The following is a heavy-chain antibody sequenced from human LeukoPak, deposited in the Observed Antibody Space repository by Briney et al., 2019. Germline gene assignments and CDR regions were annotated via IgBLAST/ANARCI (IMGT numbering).Heavy chain of an antibody. J-gene: IGHJ4*02. CDR1: GFTFSSYS. CDR2: ISSSSSYI. Sequence: PGGSLILSCAASGFTFSSYSMNWVRQAPGKGLEWVSSISSSSSYIYYADSVKGRFTISRDNAKNSLYLQMNSLRAEDTAVYYCARVPYYYDSSGYLFDYWGQGTLVTVSS. V-gene: IGHV3-21*01. CDR3: ARVPYYYDSSGYLFDY. D-gene: IGHD3-22*01.